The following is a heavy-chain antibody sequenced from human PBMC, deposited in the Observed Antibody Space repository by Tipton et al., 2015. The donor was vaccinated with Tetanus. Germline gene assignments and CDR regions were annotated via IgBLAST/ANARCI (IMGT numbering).Heavy chain of an antibody. CDR3: AGDGEKIMTSDRRQRRATNYYYHYGLDV. J-gene: IGHJ6*02. CDR2: IYHSESA. D-gene: IGHD3-10*01. Sequence: TLSLTCTVSGGSLSGYHWNWIRQSPGKGLEWIGNIYHSESANYNPSLKSRVTISVDTSKNQITLTLKSVTAADTALYYCAGDGEKIMTSDRRQRRATNYYYHYGLDVWGQGTTVIVSS. V-gene: IGHV4-59*01. CDR1: GGSLSGYH.